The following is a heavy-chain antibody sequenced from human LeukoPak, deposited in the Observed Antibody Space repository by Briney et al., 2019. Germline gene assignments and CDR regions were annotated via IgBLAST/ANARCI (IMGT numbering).Heavy chain of an antibody. CDR1: GFTFSSYA. D-gene: IGHD1-26*01. J-gene: IGHJ2*01. CDR3: AKDRTVGASYWYLDL. Sequence: GGSLRLSCVASGFTFSSYAMSWARQAPGKGLEWVSGISSSGSGGNTYYADSVKGRFTISRDSSKNTLFLQMNTLRAEDTAIYYCAKDRTVGASYWYLDLWGRGTLVTVCS. CDR2: ISSSGSGGNT. V-gene: IGHV3-23*01.